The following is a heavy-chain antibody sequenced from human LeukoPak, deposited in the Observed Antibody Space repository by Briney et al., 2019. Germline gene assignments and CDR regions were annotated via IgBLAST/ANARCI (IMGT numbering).Heavy chain of an antibody. D-gene: IGHD3-10*01. Sequence: GGSLRLSCAASGFTFSDFAMRWVRQAPGKGLEWVSAISRSGETTVYADSVRGRFTMSRDNSKNTLYLQMNSLGAEDTAVYYCTRAGLLWFGESKSDYWGQGTLVTVSS. CDR2: ISRSGETT. CDR1: GFTFSDFA. J-gene: IGHJ4*02. CDR3: TRAGLLWFGESKSDY. V-gene: IGHV3-23*01.